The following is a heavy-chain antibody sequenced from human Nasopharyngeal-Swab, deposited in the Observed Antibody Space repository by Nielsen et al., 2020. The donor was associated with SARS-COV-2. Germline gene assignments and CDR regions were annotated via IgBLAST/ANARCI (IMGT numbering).Heavy chain of an antibody. Sequence: WIRQPPGKGLEWVSYISGSSSTIYYADSVKGRFTISRDNSKNTLYLQMNSLRAEDTAVYYCAKAEGSGSYYGLYYYYYGMDVWGQGTTVTVSS. D-gene: IGHD3-10*01. V-gene: IGHV3-48*01. J-gene: IGHJ6*02. CDR3: AKAEGSGSYYGLYYYYYGMDV. CDR2: ISGSSSTI.